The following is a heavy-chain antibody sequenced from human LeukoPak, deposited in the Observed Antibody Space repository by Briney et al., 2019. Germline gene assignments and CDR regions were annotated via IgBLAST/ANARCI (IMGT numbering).Heavy chain of an antibody. CDR3: ARTRLKYYYDSSGYYDY. CDR1: GGSFSGYY. CDR2: INHSGST. V-gene: IGHV4-34*01. D-gene: IGHD3-22*01. Sequence: PSETLSLTCAVYGGSFSGYYWSWIRQPPGEGLEWIGEINHSGSTNYNPSLKSRVTISVDTSKNQFSLKLSSVTAADTAVYYCARTRLKYYYDSSGYYDYWGQGTLVTVSS. J-gene: IGHJ4*02.